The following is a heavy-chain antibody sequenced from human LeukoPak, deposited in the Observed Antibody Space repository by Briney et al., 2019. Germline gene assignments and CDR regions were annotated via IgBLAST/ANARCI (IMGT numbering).Heavy chain of an antibody. V-gene: IGHV3-74*01. CDR1: GFTFSTYW. CDR2: FNSDGSST. Sequence: SGGSLRLSCAASGFTFSTYWMHWVRQAPGKGLVWVSRFNSDGSSTYYADSVKGRFTISRDNAKDTLYLQMNSLRVEDTAVYYCARGGGIYGLWDYWGQGTLVTVSS. D-gene: IGHD1-26*01. CDR3: ARGGGIYGLWDY. J-gene: IGHJ4*02.